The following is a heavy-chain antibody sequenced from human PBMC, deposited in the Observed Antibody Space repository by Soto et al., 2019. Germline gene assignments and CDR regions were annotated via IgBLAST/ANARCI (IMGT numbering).Heavy chain of an antibody. CDR3: ARRDTSGFIRQFDD. Sequence: GSSVKVSCKSSGGTFSSFINYPINWVRQAPGQGLEWMGGIVPNVGTVNYAQKFRGKVTITADKSTGTAYMELSSLRSEDTALYYCARRDTSGFIRQFDDWG. D-gene: IGHD3-3*01. CDR2: IVPNVGTV. CDR1: GGTFSSFINYP. J-gene: IGHJ6*01. V-gene: IGHV1-69*06.